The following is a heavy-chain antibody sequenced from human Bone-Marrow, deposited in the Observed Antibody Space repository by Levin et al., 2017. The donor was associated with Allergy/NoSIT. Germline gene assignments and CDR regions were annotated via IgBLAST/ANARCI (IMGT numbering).Heavy chain of an antibody. D-gene: IGHD2-8*01. CDR3: ARVDGVDY. J-gene: IGHJ4*02. V-gene: IGHV3-74*01. CDR2: LSSDGSET. Sequence: GGSLRLSCVVSGVSFSTSWIHWVCRVPGKGLLWVSRLSSDGSETYYADSVKGRFTISRDNAENTLYLQMNSLRVEDTAEYFCARVDGVDYWGQGILVTVSS. CDR1: GVSFSTSW.